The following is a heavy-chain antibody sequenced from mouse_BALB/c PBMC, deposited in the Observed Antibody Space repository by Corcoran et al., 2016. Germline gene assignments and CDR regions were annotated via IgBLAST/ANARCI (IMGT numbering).Heavy chain of an antibody. D-gene: IGHD1-1*01. CDR2: INTYTGEP. V-gene: IGHV9-3-1*01. CDR3: AIHGSSYYYAMDY. CDR1: GYTFTNYG. J-gene: IGHJ4*01. Sequence: QIQLVQSGPELKKPGETVKISCKASGYTFTNYGMNWVKQAPGKGLKWMGWINTYTGEPTYADDFKGRFAFSLETSASTAYVQINNLKNEDTATYFCAIHGSSYYYAMDYRVLGTSVTLSS.